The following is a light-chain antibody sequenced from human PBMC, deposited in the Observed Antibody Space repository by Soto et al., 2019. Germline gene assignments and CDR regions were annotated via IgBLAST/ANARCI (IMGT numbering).Light chain of an antibody. J-gene: IGKJ4*01. CDR1: QSVINN. Sequence: EIVMTQSPATLSVSPGERATVPCRASQSVINNLAWYQQKPGQAPSLLIYGASARATGIPARFSGSGYGTEFTLTISSLQSEDFAVYYCQQYHKWPLTFGGGTKVDNK. CDR3: QQYHKWPLT. V-gene: IGKV3-15*01. CDR2: GAS.